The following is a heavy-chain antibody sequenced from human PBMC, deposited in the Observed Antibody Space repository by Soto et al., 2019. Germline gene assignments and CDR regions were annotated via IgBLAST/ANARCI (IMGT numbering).Heavy chain of an antibody. D-gene: IGHD3-16*01. Sequence: ASVKVSCRASGGTLSSYAISWVRQAPGQGLEWMGGIIPIFGTANYAQKFQSRVTITADESTSTAYMELSSLRSEDTAVYYCARVTLTGFSLTSYYYYGMDVWGQGTTVTVSS. J-gene: IGHJ6*02. CDR2: IIPIFGTA. V-gene: IGHV1-69*13. CDR3: ARVTLTGFSLTSYYYYGMDV. CDR1: GGTLSSYA.